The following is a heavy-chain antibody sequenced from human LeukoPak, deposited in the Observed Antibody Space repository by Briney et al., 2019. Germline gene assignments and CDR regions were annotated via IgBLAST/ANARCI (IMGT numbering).Heavy chain of an antibody. CDR3: ARGYCTSTTCYMYNWLDP. Sequence: ASVKVSCKASGDTFSSHTIYWVRQAPGQGLEWMGRIIPFIGVTKYAQKFQARVTITADKSTSTAYMELSKDTAVYYCARGYCTSTTCYMYNWLDPWGQGTLVTVSS. V-gene: IGHV1-69*02. CDR1: GDTFSSHT. D-gene: IGHD2-2*02. CDR2: IIPFIGVT. J-gene: IGHJ5*02.